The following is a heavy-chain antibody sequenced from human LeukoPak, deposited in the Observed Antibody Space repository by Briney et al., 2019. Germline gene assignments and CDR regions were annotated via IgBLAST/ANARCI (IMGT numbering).Heavy chain of an antibody. J-gene: IGHJ4*02. V-gene: IGHV1-69*13. D-gene: IGHD4-11*01. CDR2: IIPIFGTA. CDR3: ARSEHSNYGRMYYFDY. CDR1: GGTLSSYA. Sequence: GASVKVSCKASGGTLSSYAISWVRQAPGQGLEWMGGIIPIFGTANYAQKFQGRVTITADESTSTAYMELSSLRSEDTAVYYCARSEHSNYGRMYYFDYWGQGTLVTVSS.